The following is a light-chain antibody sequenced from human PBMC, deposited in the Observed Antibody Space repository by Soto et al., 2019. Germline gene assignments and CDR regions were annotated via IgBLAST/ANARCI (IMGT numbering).Light chain of an antibody. CDR2: NNN. CDR1: NSNIGSNT. V-gene: IGLV1-44*01. CDR3: AAWDDRLNGHAV. Sequence: QSVLTQPPSASGTPGQRVTISCSGGNSNIGSNTVIWYQHLPGTAPKLLIYNNNRRPSGVPDRFSGSKSGTSASLAISGLQSEDEADYYCAAWDDRLNGHAVFGGGTQLTVL. J-gene: IGLJ7*01.